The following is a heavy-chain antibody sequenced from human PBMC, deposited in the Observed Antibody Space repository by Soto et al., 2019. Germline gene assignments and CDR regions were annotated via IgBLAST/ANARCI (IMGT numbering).Heavy chain of an antibody. V-gene: IGHV3-33*01. CDR3: ARDSPEGYSSSFVYLDY. CDR2: IWYDGSNK. Sequence: QVQLLESGGGEVQPGRSLRLSCAASGFTFSSYGMHWVRQAPGKGLEWVAVIWYDGSNKYYADSVKGRFTISRDNSKNTLYLQMNSLRAEDTAVYYCARDSPEGYSSSFVYLDYWGQGTLVTVSS. D-gene: IGHD6-6*01. CDR1: GFTFSSYG. J-gene: IGHJ4*02.